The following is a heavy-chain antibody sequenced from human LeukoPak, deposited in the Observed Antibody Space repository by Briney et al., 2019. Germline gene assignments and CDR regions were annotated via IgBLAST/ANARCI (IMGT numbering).Heavy chain of an antibody. Sequence: PGRSLRLSCAASGFTFSSYSMNWVRQAPGKGLEWVAVISYDGSDKYYVDSVKGRFTISRDNSKNTLYLQMNSLRAEDTAVYYCARVSRRLVPPNYYYYYMDVWGKGTTVTISS. CDR1: GFTFSSYS. D-gene: IGHD3-9*01. J-gene: IGHJ6*03. V-gene: IGHV3-30*03. CDR2: ISYDGSDK. CDR3: ARVSRRLVPPNYYYYYMDV.